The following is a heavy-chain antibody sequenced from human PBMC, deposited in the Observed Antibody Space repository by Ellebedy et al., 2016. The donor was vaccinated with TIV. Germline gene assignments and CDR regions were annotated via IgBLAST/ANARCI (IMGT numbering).Heavy chain of an antibody. Sequence: GESLKISCAASGFTFSSYSMNWVRQAPGKGLEWVSYISDSGSTKKYADSVKGRFTISRDNTKKSLFLQMDSLRGEDTAVYYCAREVNYDSSGYDSAFDYWGQGTLVTVSS. CDR1: GFTFSSYS. V-gene: IGHV3-48*01. D-gene: IGHD3-22*01. CDR3: AREVNYDSSGYDSAFDY. CDR2: ISDSGSTK. J-gene: IGHJ4*02.